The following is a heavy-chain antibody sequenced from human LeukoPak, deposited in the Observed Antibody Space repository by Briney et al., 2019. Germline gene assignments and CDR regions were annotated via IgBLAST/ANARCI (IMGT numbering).Heavy chain of an antibody. D-gene: IGHD6-19*01. CDR2: ISGSGGST. Sequence: GGSLRLSCAASGLTFSTYAMSWVRQAPGKGLEWVSAISGSGGSTYYADSVKGRFTISRDNSKNTLYLQMNSLRAEDTAVYYCAKAHGIAVAGQAFDIWGQGTMVSVSS. V-gene: IGHV3-23*01. J-gene: IGHJ3*02. CDR3: AKAHGIAVAGQAFDI. CDR1: GLTFSTYA.